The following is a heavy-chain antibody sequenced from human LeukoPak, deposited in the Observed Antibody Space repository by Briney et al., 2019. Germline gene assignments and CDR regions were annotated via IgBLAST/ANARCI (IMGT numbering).Heavy chain of an antibody. V-gene: IGHV3-23*01. Sequence: GGSLRLSCVASGFTCSSYAMSWVRQAPGKGLDWVSVISGSGDSTYYADSVKGRFTISRDNSKNSLYLQMNSLRAEDTAVYYCAKDLRVSSSSFDYWGQGTLVTVSS. CDR1: GFTCSSYA. J-gene: IGHJ4*02. D-gene: IGHD6-13*01. CDR3: AKDLRVSSSSFDY. CDR2: ISGSGDST.